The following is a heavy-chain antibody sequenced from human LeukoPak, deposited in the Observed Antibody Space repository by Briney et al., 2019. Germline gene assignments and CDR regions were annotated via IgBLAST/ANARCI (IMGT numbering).Heavy chain of an antibody. Sequence: SETLSLTCTVSGGSISSYYWSWIRQPPGRGLEWIGYIYYSGYTNYNPSLKSRVTISVDTSKNQFSLKLSSVTAADTAVYYCARGGVTRGAYYWGQGTLVTVSS. CDR1: GGSISSYY. CDR2: IYYSGYT. D-gene: IGHD4-17*01. J-gene: IGHJ4*02. CDR3: ARGGVTRGAYY. V-gene: IGHV4-59*01.